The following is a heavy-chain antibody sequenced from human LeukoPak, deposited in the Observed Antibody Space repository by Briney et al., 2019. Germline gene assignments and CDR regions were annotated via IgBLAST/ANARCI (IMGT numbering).Heavy chain of an antibody. CDR3: AKDGGLWISAHWGDS. CDR2: ISTGGGNT. J-gene: IGHJ4*02. D-gene: IGHD2-2*03. CDR1: GFTFSSYA. V-gene: IGHV3-23*01. Sequence: GGSLRLSCAASGFTFSSYAMSWVRQAPGKGLKWVSTISTGGGNTYYADSVQGRFTVSRDDSKNTLYLKMNRLRAEDTAVYYCAKDGGLWISAHWGDSWGRGTLVTVSS.